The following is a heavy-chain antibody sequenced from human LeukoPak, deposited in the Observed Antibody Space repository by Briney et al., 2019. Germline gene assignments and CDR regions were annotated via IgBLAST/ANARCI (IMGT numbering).Heavy chain of an antibody. D-gene: IGHD4-17*01. CDR3: AKAGNGDYGPVHYYYMDV. V-gene: IGHV3-23*01. CDR2: ISGSGGST. CDR1: GFTFSSYG. J-gene: IGHJ6*03. Sequence: GGSLRLSCAASGFTFSSYGMSWVRQAPGKGLEWVSAISGSGGSTYYADSVKGRFTISRDNSKNTLYLQMNSLRAEDTAVYYCAKAGNGDYGPVHYYYMDVWGKGTTVTISS.